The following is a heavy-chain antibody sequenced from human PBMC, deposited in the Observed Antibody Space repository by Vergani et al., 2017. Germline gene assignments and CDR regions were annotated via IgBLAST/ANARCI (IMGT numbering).Heavy chain of an antibody. CDR2: IIPIFGTA. Sequence: QVQLVQSGAEVKKPGSSVKVSCKASGGTFSSYAISWVRQAPGQGLEWMGGIIPIFGTANYAQKFQGRVTITADKSTSTAYMELSSLRSEDTAVYYCARDERYYGSGSYYTNYYYGMDVWGQGTTVTVSS. CDR1: GGTFSSYA. CDR3: ARDERYYGSGSYYTNYYYGMDV. D-gene: IGHD3-10*01. J-gene: IGHJ6*02. V-gene: IGHV1-69*06.